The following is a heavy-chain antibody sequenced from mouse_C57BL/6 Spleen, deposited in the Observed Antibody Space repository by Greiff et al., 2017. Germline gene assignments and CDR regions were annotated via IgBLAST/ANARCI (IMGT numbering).Heavy chain of an antibody. V-gene: IGHV3-6*01. CDR2: ISYDGSN. Sequence: ESGPGLVKPSQSLSLTCSVTGYSITSGYYWNWIRQFPGNKLEWMGYISYDGSNNYNPSLKNRISITRDTSKNQFFLRLNSVTTEDTATYYCARGRTGAMDYWGQGTSVTVSS. J-gene: IGHJ4*01. CDR3: ARGRTGAMDY. CDR1: GYSITSGYY.